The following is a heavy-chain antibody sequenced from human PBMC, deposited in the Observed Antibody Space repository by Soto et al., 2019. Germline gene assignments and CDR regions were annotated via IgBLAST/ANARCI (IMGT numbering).Heavy chain of an antibody. J-gene: IGHJ4*02. CDR2: IIPIFGTA. CDR1: GGTFSSYA. D-gene: IGHD3-22*01. CDR3: ARGGSYYDSSGYYRGFGY. V-gene: IGHV1-69*06. Sequence: QVQLVQSGAEVKKPGSSVKVSCKASGGTFSSYAISWVRQAPGQGVEWMGGIIPIFGTANYAQKFQGRVTITADKSTSTAYMELSSLRSEDTAVYYCARGGSYYDSSGYYRGFGYWGQGTLVTVSS.